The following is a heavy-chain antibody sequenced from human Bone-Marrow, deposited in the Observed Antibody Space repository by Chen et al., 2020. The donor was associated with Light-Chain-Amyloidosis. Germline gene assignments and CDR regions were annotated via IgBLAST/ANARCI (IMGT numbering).Heavy chain of an antibody. J-gene: IGHJ6*02. CDR1: GFTVSRNY. Sequence: EVQLVETGGGLIQPGGSLRLSCAASGFTVSRNYMSWVRQAPGKGLEWVSVIYSGGSTYYADSVKGRFTISRDNSKNTLYLQMNSLRAEDTAVYYCAREAYYYDSSGYYHYYYGMDVWGQGTTVTVSS. V-gene: IGHV3-53*02. CDR2: IYSGGST. D-gene: IGHD3-22*01. CDR3: AREAYYYDSSGYYHYYYGMDV.